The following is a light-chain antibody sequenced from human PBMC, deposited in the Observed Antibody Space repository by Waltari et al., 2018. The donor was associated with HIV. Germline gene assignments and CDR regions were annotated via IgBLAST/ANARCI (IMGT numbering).Light chain of an antibody. J-gene: IGKJ1*01. CDR1: QAISNS. Sequence: DVQMTQSPSSLSASVGDRVTITCRASQAISNSLAWYHQQAGKVPKVRVHAASTLRTGVPARFSGSGAVTDFTLTIRYLEPEEVGTYFCVKDNIAPRTFGLGTKVEI. V-gene: IGKV1-27*01. CDR3: VKDNIAPRT. CDR2: AAS.